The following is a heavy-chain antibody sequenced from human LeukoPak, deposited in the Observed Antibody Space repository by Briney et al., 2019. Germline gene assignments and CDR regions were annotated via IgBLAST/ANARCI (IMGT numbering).Heavy chain of an antibody. Sequence: GGSLRLSCAASGFTFSSYSMNRVRQAPGKGLEWVSSISSSSSYIYYADSVKGRFTISRDNAKNSLYLQMNSLRAEDTAVYYCASSVRLVNFDYWGQGTLVTVSS. V-gene: IGHV3-21*01. CDR1: GFTFSSYS. D-gene: IGHD2-21*01. CDR2: ISSSSSYI. J-gene: IGHJ4*02. CDR3: ASSVRLVNFDY.